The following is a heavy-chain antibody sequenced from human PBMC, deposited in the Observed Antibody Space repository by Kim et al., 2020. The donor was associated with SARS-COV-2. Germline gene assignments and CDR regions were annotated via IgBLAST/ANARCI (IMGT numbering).Heavy chain of an antibody. CDR3: ARGQTFTIFGVAGLDY. D-gene: IGHD3-3*01. V-gene: IGHV4-59*13. CDR2: IYYSGST. Sequence: SETLSLTCTVSGGSISSYYWSWIRQPPGKGLEWIGYIYYSGSTNYNPSLKSRVTISVDTSKNQFSLKLSSVTAADTAVYYCARGQTFTIFGVAGLDYWGQGTLVTVSS. CDR1: GGSISSYY. J-gene: IGHJ4*02.